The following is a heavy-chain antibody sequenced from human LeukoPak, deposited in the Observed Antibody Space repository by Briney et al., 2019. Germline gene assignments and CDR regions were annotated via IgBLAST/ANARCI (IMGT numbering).Heavy chain of an antibody. Sequence: GGSLRLSCAASGFTFSSYSMNWVRLAPGKGLEWVSSISSSSSYIYYADSVKGRFTISRDNAKNSLYLQMNSLKAEDTAVYYCARGVVVSVGFRWGQGTMVTVSS. CDR2: ISSSSSYI. D-gene: IGHD2-21*01. CDR3: ARGVVVSVGFR. V-gene: IGHV3-21*01. J-gene: IGHJ3*01. CDR1: GFTFSSYS.